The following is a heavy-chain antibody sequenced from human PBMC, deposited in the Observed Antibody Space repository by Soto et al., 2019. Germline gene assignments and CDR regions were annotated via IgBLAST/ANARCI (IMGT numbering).Heavy chain of an antibody. Sequence: WGSLLLACAASVFTFSSYAMHWVRQAPGRGLERVAVISYDGSNKYYADSVKGRFTISRDNSKNTLYLQMNSLRAEDTAVYYCARGGANLGYCSSTSCLNYYYYGMDVWGQGTTVTVSS. J-gene: IGHJ6*02. V-gene: IGHV3-30-3*01. CDR1: VFTFSSYA. CDR2: ISYDGSNK. D-gene: IGHD2-2*01. CDR3: ARGGANLGYCSSTSCLNYYYYGMDV.